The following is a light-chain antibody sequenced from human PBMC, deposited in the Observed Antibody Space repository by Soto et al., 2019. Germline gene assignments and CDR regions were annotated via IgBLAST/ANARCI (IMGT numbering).Light chain of an antibody. CDR2: GAS. CDR1: QSVSGD. CDR3: QQYNNWPPWT. J-gene: IGKJ1*01. Sequence: EIVLTQSPATLSLSPGERATLSCRATQSVSGDLAWYQQKPGQAPRLLIYGASTRATGIPARFSGSGSGTEITLTISSLQSEDFAVYYCQQYNNWPPWTFGQGTKVDI. V-gene: IGKV3-15*01.